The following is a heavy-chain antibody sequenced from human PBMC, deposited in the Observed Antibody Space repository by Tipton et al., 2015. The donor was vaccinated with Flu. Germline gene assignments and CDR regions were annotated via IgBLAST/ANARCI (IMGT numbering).Heavy chain of an antibody. Sequence: TLSLTCTVSGGSLSSFYWSWSRQPAGMGLEWIGRIYTSGSTNYNPSLKSRLTMSVDTSKQQFSLKLTSVTAADTAVYYCARGSGSGTYVIFDYWGPGTLVTVSS. CDR1: GGSLSSFY. D-gene: IGHD3-10*01. CDR2: IYTSGST. V-gene: IGHV4-4*07. J-gene: IGHJ4*02. CDR3: ARGSGSGTYVIFDY.